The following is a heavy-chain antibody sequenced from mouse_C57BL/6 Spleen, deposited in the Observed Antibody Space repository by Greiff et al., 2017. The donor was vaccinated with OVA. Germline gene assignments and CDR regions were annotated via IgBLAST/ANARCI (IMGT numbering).Heavy chain of an antibody. D-gene: IGHD1-1*01. CDR1: DFNIKDDY. CDR3: TTNYGSSAY. V-gene: IGHV14-4*01. J-gene: IGHJ3*01. CDR2: IDPENGDT. Sequence: VQLQQSGAELVRPGASVKLSCTASDFNIKDDYMHWVKQRPEQGLEWIGWIDPENGDTEYASKFQGKATITADTSSNPAYLQLSSLTSEDTAVYYCTTNYGSSAYWGQGTLVTVSA.